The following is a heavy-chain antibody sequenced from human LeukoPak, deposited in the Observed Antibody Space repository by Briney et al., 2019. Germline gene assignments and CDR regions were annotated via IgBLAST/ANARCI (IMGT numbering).Heavy chain of an antibody. CDR2: IKSKTDGGTT. J-gene: IGHJ4*02. Sequence: GGSLRLSCAASGFTFSNAWMSWVRQAPGKGLEWVGRIKSKTDGGTTDYAAPVKGRFTISRDDSKNALYLQMNSLRAEDTAVYYCASSLRYYFDYWGQGTLVTVSS. V-gene: IGHV3-15*01. D-gene: IGHD3-10*01. CDR1: GFTFSNAW. CDR3: ASSLRYYFDY.